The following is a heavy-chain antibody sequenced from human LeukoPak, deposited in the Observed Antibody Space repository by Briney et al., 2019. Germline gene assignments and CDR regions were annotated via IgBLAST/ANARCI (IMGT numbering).Heavy chain of an antibody. CDR2: IGTAGDT. V-gene: IGHV3-13*01. J-gene: IGHJ6*03. Sequence: GGSLRLSCAASGFTFSSYDMHWVRQPTGGGLEWVSGIGTAGDTYYLGSVKGRFTISRENAQNSLYLQMNSLRAGDTAVYYCGGSAAHYYYMDVWGKGTTVTVSS. CDR3: GGSAAHYYYMDV. D-gene: IGHD2-2*01. CDR1: GFTFSSYD.